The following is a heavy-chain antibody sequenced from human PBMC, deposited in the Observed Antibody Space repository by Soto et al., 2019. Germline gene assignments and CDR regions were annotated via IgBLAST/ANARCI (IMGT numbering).Heavy chain of an antibody. Sequence: ASVKVSCKASGYTFTRSGISWVRQAPGQGPEWMGWISSYNGDTNYAQTFQGRVTMTTDTSTSTAYMELRSLRSDDTAVYYCALVGVASYYHYVMDFCCQGTPVPVSS. CDR1: GYTFTRSG. V-gene: IGHV1-18*01. CDR3: ALVGVASYYHYVMDF. CDR2: ISSYNGDT. J-gene: IGHJ6*02. D-gene: IGHD5-12*01.